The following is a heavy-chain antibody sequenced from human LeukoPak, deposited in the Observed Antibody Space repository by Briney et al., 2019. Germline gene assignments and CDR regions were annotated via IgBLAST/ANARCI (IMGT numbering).Heavy chain of an antibody. V-gene: IGHV3-23*01. D-gene: IGHD4-23*01. CDR1: GFTFSSYA. Sequence: GGSLRLSCAASGFTFSSYAMSWVRQAPWKGLEWVSAISGSGGSTYYADSVKGRFTISRDNSKNTLYLQMNSLRAEDTAVYYCAKGLLRWYPTELYYGMDVWGQGTTVTVSS. CDR3: AKGLLRWYPTELYYGMDV. CDR2: ISGSGGST. J-gene: IGHJ6*02.